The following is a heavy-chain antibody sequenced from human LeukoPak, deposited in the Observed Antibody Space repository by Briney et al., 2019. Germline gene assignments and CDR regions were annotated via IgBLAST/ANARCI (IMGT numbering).Heavy chain of an antibody. CDR1: GGSISSYY. CDR2: IYYSGST. D-gene: IGHD2-15*01. CDR3: ARVRRYCSGGSCYRNFDY. J-gene: IGHJ4*02. V-gene: IGHV4-59*12. Sequence: SETLSLTCTVSGGSISSYYWSWIRQPPGKGLEWIGYIYYSGSTNYNPSLKSRVTISVDTSKNQFSLKLSSVTAADTAVYYCARVRRYCSGGSCYRNFDYWGQGTLVTVSS.